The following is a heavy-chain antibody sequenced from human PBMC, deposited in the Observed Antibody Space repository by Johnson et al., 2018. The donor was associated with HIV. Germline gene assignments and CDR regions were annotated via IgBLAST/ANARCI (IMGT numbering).Heavy chain of an antibody. Sequence: SRTTYADSVKGRFTISRDNAKNTLYLQMNSLKTEDTAVYYCTESGSYYPPDAFDIWGQGTMVTVSS. J-gene: IGHJ3*02. CDR3: TESGSYYPPDAFDI. D-gene: IGHD1-26*01. CDR2: SRT. V-gene: IGHV3-74*01.